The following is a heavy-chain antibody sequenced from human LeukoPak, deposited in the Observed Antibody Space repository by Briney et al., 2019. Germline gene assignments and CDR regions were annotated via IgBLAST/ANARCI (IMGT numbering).Heavy chain of an antibody. CDR2: IYHDGNT. Sequence: SETLSLTCSVSGYSISSGYYWGWIRQPPGKGLEWIGNIYHDGNTYYNPSLKSRVTISVDTSKNQFSLRLSSVTAADTAVYYCARTGGPQWLPRLYFDYWGQGTLVTVSS. D-gene: IGHD6-19*01. CDR3: ARTGGPQWLPRLYFDY. J-gene: IGHJ4*02. CDR1: GYSISSGYY. V-gene: IGHV4-38-2*02.